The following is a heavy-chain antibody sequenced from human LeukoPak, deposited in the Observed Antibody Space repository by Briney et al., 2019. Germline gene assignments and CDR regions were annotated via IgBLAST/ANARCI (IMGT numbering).Heavy chain of an antibody. CDR3: AGELDTAMVTYYFDY. V-gene: IGHV4-61*02. Sequence: SETLSLIRTVSGDSISSGSYYWSWIRQPAGKGLEWVGRIYTSVSTNYNPSLKKRVTISVDTSKNQFSLKLSSVTAADTAVYYCAGELDTAMVTYYFDYWGQGTLVTVSS. CDR1: GDSISSGSYY. CDR2: IYTSVST. D-gene: IGHD5-18*01. J-gene: IGHJ4*02.